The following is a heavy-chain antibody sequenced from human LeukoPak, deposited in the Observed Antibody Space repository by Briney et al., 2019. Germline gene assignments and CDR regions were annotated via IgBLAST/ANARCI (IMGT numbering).Heavy chain of an antibody. CDR1: GFTFSSYS. CDR3: ARDATTEPGTVYMDV. V-gene: IGHV3-48*04. Sequence: GGSLRLSCAASGFTFSSYSMNWVRQAPGKGLEWILHISTSGSIIHYADSVKGRFTISRDNAKNSLYLQMNSLRAEDTALYFCARDATTEPGTVYMDVWGKGTTVTISS. CDR2: ISTSGSII. J-gene: IGHJ6*03. D-gene: IGHD6-13*01.